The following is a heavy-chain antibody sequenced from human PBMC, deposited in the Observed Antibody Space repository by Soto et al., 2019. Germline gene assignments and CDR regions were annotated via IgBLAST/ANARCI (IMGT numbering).Heavy chain of an antibody. Sequence: PSQTLSLTCAISGDSVSSYSAARNWIRQSPSGGLEWLGRTYYRSRFFSDYAESVKSRIIINPDTSKNQFSLQLKSVTPEDTAVYYCVRDRYSSSGWFDPWGQGTPVTVS. CDR1: GDSVSSYSAA. CDR3: VRDRYSSSGWFDP. J-gene: IGHJ5*02. D-gene: IGHD3-10*01. V-gene: IGHV6-1*01. CDR2: TYYRSRFFS.